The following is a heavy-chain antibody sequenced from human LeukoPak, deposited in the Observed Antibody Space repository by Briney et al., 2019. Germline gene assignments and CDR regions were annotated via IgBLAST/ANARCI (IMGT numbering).Heavy chain of an antibody. Sequence: SETLSLTCTVSGGSISGYYWSWIRQSPGKGLEWIAYIYYSGSTNYSPSLKSRVTISVDTSKNQFSLKLSSVTAADAAVYYCARHLTGTRSLDYWGQGTLVTVSS. J-gene: IGHJ4*02. CDR2: IYYSGST. V-gene: IGHV4-59*08. CDR1: GGSISGYY. D-gene: IGHD1-14*01. CDR3: ARHLTGTRSLDY.